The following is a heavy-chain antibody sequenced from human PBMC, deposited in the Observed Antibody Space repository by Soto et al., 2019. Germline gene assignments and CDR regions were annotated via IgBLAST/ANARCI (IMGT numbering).Heavy chain of an antibody. CDR2: ISYDGSNK. Sequence: QVQLVESGGGVVQPGRSLRLSCAASGFTFSSYGMHWVRQAPGKGLEWVAVISYDGSNKYYADSVKGRFTISRDNSKNTLYLQMNRLRAEETAVYYCAKDTYYDFWSGYQTEAHYYYGMDVWGQGTTVTVSS. D-gene: IGHD3-3*01. CDR3: AKDTYYDFWSGYQTEAHYYYGMDV. CDR1: GFTFSSYG. V-gene: IGHV3-30*18. J-gene: IGHJ6*02.